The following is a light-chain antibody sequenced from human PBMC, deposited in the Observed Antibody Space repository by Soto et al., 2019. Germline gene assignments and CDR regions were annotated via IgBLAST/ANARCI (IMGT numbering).Light chain of an antibody. CDR2: STN. J-gene: IGLJ3*02. Sequence: QAVVTQEPSFSVSPGRTVTLTCGLSSGSVSTSYYPSWYQQTPGQAPRTLIYSTNPRSSGVPDRFSGSILGNKAALTITGAKADDESDYYCVLYMGSGSWVFGGGTKLTVL. CDR1: SGSVSTSYY. V-gene: IGLV8-61*01. CDR3: VLYMGSGSWV.